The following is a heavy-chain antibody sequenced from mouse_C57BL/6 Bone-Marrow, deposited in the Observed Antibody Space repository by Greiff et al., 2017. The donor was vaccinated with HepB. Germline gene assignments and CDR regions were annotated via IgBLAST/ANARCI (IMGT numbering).Heavy chain of an antibody. CDR3: ARAFYPWYFDV. Sequence: DVHLVESEGGLVQPGSSMKLSCTASGFTFSDYYMAWVRQVPEKGLEWVANINYDGSSTYYLDSLKSRFIISRDNAKNILYLQMSSLKSEDTATYYCARAFYPWYFDVWGTGTTVTVSS. V-gene: IGHV5-16*01. J-gene: IGHJ1*03. CDR2: INYDGSST. D-gene: IGHD2-3*01. CDR1: GFTFSDYY.